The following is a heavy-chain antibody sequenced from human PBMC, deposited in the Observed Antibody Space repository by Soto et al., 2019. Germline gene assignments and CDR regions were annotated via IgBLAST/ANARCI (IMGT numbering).Heavy chain of an antibody. V-gene: IGHV4-30-4*01. D-gene: IGHD5-12*01. CDR3: ARVRRWLLDY. Sequence: SETLSLTCTVSGGSISNGDYYWSWIRQPPGKGLEWIGYIYYSGSTYYNPSLKSRVTISVDTSKNQFSLKLSSVTAADTAVYYCARVRRWLLDYWGQGTLVTVSS. CDR1: GGSISNGDYY. J-gene: IGHJ4*02. CDR2: IYYSGST.